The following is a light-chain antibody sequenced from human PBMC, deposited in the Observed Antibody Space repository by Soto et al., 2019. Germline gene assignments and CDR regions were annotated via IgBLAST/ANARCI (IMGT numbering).Light chain of an antibody. CDR1: QDIATY. Sequence: DIQMTQSPSSLSASVGNRVTITCQASQDIATYLNWYQHKPGRTPELLIHGASRLQSGVPARFSGSGSGTDFTLSINSLKPEDFATYYCQQAYSFTITFGQGTRLEI. CDR2: GAS. V-gene: IGKV1-12*01. J-gene: IGKJ5*01. CDR3: QQAYSFTIT.